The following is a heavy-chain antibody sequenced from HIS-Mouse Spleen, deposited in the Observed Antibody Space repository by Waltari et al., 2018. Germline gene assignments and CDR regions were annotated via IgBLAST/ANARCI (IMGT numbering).Heavy chain of an antibody. Sequence: QVTLRESGPALVKPTQTLTLTCTFSGFPLSTSGMCVSWIRPPPGKALEWLARLDWDDDKYYSTSLKTRLTISKDTSKNQVVLTMTNMDPVDTATYYCARIAEGYSSGWYAFDYWGQGTLVTVSS. CDR1: GFPLSTSGMC. V-gene: IGHV2-70*15. J-gene: IGHJ4*02. D-gene: IGHD6-19*01. CDR3: ARIAEGYSSGWYAFDY. CDR2: LDWDDDK.